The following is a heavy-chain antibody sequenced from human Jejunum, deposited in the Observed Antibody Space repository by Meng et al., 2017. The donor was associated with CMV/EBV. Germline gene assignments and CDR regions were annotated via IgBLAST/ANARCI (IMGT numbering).Heavy chain of an antibody. J-gene: IGHJ4*02. D-gene: IGHD5-24*01. V-gene: IGHV3-30*03. CDR2: KSYDGSKE. CDR3: ARDKMVTYYKDGTGYSDY. Sequence: FNTHAMHWVRQAPGKGLEWVAIKSYDGSKEYYADSVKGRFTISRDNSKNTLYLQMNSLRTEDTAVYHCARDKMVTYYKDGTGYSDYWGQGTLVTVSS. CDR1: FNTHA.